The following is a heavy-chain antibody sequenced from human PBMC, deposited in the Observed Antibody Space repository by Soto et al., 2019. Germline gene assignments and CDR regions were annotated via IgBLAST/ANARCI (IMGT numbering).Heavy chain of an antibody. CDR3: ARELPRTNRFDP. Sequence: LSLTCTVSGGSISSGDYYWSWIRQPPGKGLEWIGYIYHSGSTYYDPSVKSRVTISVDTSKNQFSLKVRSVTAADTAVYYCARELPRTNRFDPRGQGTLVTVSS. D-gene: IGHD5-18*01. CDR1: GGSISSGDYY. CDR2: IYHSGST. V-gene: IGHV4-30-4*01. J-gene: IGHJ5*02.